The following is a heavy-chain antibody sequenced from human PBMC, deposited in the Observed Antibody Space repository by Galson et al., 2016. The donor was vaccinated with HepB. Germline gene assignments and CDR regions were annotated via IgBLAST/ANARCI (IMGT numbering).Heavy chain of an antibody. CDR1: GFTFSSYG. CDR3: AKDPLLYSTNWFYFDY. J-gene: IGHJ4*02. Sequence: SLRLSCAASGFTFSSYGIHWVRQAPGQGLEWVAVIWYDGNSKYFADSVKGRFTISRDNSKNTLYLQMNTLRPEDTAVYYCAKDPLLYSTNWFYFDYWGQGTLVTVSS. V-gene: IGHV3-33*06. D-gene: IGHD2-2*01. CDR2: IWYDGNSK.